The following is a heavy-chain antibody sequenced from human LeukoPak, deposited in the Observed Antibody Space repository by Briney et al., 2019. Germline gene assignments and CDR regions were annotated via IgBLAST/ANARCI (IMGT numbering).Heavy chain of an antibody. CDR2: INLSGGST. CDR3: VRDDSSGPQVD. J-gene: IGHJ4*02. V-gene: IGHV1-46*01. D-gene: IGHD3-22*01. CDR1: GYTFSNYY. Sequence: GASVKVSCKASGYTFSNYYMHWVRQAPGQGLEWMGIINLSGGSTNYAQKFQGRVTMTRDTSTSTVYMDLSSLRSEDTAVYYCVRDDSSGPQVDWGQGTLVTVSS.